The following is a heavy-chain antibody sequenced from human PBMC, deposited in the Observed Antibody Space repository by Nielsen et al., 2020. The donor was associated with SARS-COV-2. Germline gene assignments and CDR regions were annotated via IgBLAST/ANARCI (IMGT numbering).Heavy chain of an antibody. J-gene: IGHJ6*02. Sequence: GGSLRLSCAASGFTFADYAMHWVRQAPGKGLEWVSGISWNGGTIGYADSVKGRFTISRDNAKNSVSLQMNSLRPEDTAVYYCARDKGDYGAEAAGMDVWGQGTTVTVSS. CDR2: ISWNGGTI. D-gene: IGHD4-17*01. CDR3: ARDKGDYGAEAAGMDV. V-gene: IGHV3-9*01. CDR1: GFTFADYA.